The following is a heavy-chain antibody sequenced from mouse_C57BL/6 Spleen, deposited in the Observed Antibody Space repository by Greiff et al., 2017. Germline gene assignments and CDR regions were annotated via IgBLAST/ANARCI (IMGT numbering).Heavy chain of an antibody. CDR3: ARLYYDYDGYYCDY. CDR1: GFSLSTSGMG. D-gene: IGHD2-4*01. J-gene: IGHJ2*01. Sequence: QVQLKESGPGILQSSQTLSLTCSFSGFSLSTSGMGVSWIRQPSGKGLEWLAHIYWDDDKRYNPSLKSRLTISKDTSRNQVFLKITSVDTADTATYYCARLYYDYDGYYCDYWGQGTTLTVSS. V-gene: IGHV8-12*01. CDR2: IYWDDDK.